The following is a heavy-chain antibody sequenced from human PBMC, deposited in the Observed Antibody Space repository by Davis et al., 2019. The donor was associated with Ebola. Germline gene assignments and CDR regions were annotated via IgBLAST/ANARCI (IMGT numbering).Heavy chain of an antibody. V-gene: IGHV4-59*12. Sequence: SETLSLTCTISGGSFSDYFWSWVRQPPGGGLEWIGYVFRTGTTNYNPSLKSRVTISVDTSKNQFSLKLSSVTAADTAVYYCARVNYDFWSGYYSSNWFDPWGQGTLVTVSS. CDR1: GGSFSDYF. CDR3: ARVNYDFWSGYYSSNWFDP. J-gene: IGHJ5*02. D-gene: IGHD3-3*01. CDR2: VFRTGTT.